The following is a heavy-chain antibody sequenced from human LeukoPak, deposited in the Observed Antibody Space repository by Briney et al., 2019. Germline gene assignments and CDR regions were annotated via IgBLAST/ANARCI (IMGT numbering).Heavy chain of an antibody. CDR1: GGSISSSSYY. CDR2: IYASGTT. J-gene: IGHJ3*02. CDR3: ARNRLVVVTAIGVFDI. V-gene: IGHV4-61*05. D-gene: IGHD2-21*02. Sequence: SETLSLTCTVSGGSISSSSYYWGWIRQPPGKGREWIGYIYASGTTNYNPSLKSRSTISVDTSKTQFSLKLSSVTAADQACDYCARNRLVVVTAIGVFDIWGEGTMVTVPS.